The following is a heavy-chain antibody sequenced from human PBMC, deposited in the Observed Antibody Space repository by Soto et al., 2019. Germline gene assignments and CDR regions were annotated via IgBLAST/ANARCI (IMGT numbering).Heavy chain of an antibody. V-gene: IGHV3-74*01. D-gene: IGHD6-13*01. J-gene: IGHJ6*02. CDR2: INSDGSST. Sequence: LRLSCAASGFTISSLWMHWVRRAPGEGLVWVSRINSDGSSTSYADSVKGRFTISRDNAKNTLYLQMNSLRAEDTAVYYCAREVAPPDKPPSSIMDVWGQGTRVTVYS. CDR3: AREVAPPDKPPSSIMDV. CDR1: GFTISSLW.